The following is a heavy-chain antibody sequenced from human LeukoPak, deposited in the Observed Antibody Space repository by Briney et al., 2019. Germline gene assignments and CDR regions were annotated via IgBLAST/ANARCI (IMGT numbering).Heavy chain of an antibody. CDR2: VYTSGST. D-gene: IGHD6-19*01. CDR1: GGSISSYY. V-gene: IGHV4-4*07. Sequence: SETLSLTCTVSGGSISSYYWSWIRQPARKGLEWIGRVYTSGSTNYNPSLKSRVTMSVDTSRNLLSLNLSSVTAADTAVYYCARELAVAGRGLDVWGQGTTVTVSS. J-gene: IGHJ6*02. CDR3: ARELAVAGRGLDV.